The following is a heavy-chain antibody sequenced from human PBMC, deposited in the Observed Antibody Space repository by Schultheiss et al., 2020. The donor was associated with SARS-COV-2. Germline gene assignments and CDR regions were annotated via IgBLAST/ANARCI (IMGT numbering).Heavy chain of an antibody. CDR1: GGSISSYY. D-gene: IGHD6-13*01. J-gene: IGHJ4*02. V-gene: IGHV4-4*07. CDR3: AREEGRHELGIDY. Sequence: GSLRLSCTVSGGSISSYYWGWIRQPAGKGLEWIGRIYTSGSTNYNPSLKSRVTMSVDKSKNQFSLKLSSVTAADTAVYYCAREEGRHELGIDYWGQGTLVTVSS. CDR2: IYTSGST.